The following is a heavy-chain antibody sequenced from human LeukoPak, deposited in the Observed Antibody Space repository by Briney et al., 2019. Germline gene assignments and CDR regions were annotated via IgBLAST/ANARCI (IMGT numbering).Heavy chain of an antibody. V-gene: IGHV3-30*18. CDR2: ISYDGSNK. CDR3: AKDLGAVAGPNWFDP. D-gene: IGHD6-19*01. J-gene: IGHJ5*02. Sequence: GGSLRLPCAASGFTFSSYGMHWVRQAPGKGLEWVAVISYDGSNKYYADSVKGRFTISRDNSKNTLYLQMNSLRAEDTAVYYCAKDLGAVAGPNWFDPWGQGTLVTVSS. CDR1: GFTFSSYG.